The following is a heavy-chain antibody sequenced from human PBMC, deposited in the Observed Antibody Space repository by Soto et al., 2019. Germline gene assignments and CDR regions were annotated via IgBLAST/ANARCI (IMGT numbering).Heavy chain of an antibody. CDR2: IYWDDDK. CDR3: ARGLRYCSSTNCPNCFDP. Sequence: QITLKESGPTLVKPTQTLTLTCTFSGFSLSMSGVGVGWIRQPPGKALEWLALIYWDDDKRYSPSLKSRLTITKDTSQNQVVLTITNMDPVDTATYYCARGLRYCSSTNCPNCFDPWGQGTLVTVSS. CDR1: GFSLSMSGVG. J-gene: IGHJ5*02. D-gene: IGHD2-2*01. V-gene: IGHV2-5*02.